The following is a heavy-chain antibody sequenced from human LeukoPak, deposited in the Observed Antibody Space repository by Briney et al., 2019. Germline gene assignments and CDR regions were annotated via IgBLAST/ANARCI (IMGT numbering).Heavy chain of an antibody. D-gene: IGHD5-24*01. CDR2: MSGSGGSS. J-gene: IGHJ4*02. CDR1: GFTFTNYA. Sequence: GGSLRLSCAASGFTFTNYAMNWVRQAPGKGLEWVSAMSGSGGSSSYADSVRGRFTISRDNSNSMLYLQMNSLRAEDTAVYYCAKPLRDAGSFNYPYFDFWGQGTLVTVSS. V-gene: IGHV3-23*01. CDR3: AKPLRDAGSFNYPYFDF.